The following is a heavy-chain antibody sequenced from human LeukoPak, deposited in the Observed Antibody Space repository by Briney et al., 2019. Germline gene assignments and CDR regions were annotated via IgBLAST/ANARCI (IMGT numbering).Heavy chain of an antibody. J-gene: IGHJ3*02. Sequence: ASVKVSCKASGYTFTGYYMHWVRQAPGQGLEWMGRINPNSGGTNYAQKFQGRVTMTRDTSISTAYMELSRLRSDDMAVYYCARLGSGYYDSSGYDAFDIWGQGAMVTVSS. CDR2: INPNSGGT. CDR1: GYTFTGYY. CDR3: ARLGSGYYDSSGYDAFDI. V-gene: IGHV1-2*06. D-gene: IGHD3-22*01.